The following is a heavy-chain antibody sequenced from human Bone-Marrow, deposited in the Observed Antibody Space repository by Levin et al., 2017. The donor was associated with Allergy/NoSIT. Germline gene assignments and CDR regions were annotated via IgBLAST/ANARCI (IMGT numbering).Heavy chain of an antibody. CDR3: AWGIAARLTRYYYYGMDG. CDR2: INPSGGST. Sequence: GESLKISCKASGYTFTSYYMHWVRQAPGQGLEWMGIINPSGGSTSYAQKFQGRVTMTRDTSTSTVYMELSSLRSEDTAVYYWAWGIAARLTRYYYYGMDGWGQGTTVTVSS. V-gene: IGHV1-46*01. CDR1: GYTFTSYY. D-gene: IGHD6-6*01. J-gene: IGHJ6*02.